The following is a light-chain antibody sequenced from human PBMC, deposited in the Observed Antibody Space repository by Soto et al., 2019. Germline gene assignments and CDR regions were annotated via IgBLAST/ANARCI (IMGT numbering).Light chain of an antibody. CDR2: GAS. Sequence: KTQYPATLSVSPGERAPLSCRAMQSVSSNLAWSQQKPGQAPRLLIYGASSRATGIPTTFSGSGSGAEFTLTISSLQSEDFAIYYCQQYSNWPFTFGQATKV. J-gene: IGKJ2*01. CDR3: QQYSNWPFT. CDR1: QSVSSN. V-gene: IGKV3-15*01.